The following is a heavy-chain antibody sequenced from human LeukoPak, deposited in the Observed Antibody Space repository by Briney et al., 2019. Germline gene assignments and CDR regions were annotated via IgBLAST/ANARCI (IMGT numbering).Heavy chain of an antibody. V-gene: IGHV3-7*01. Sequence: GGSLRLSCAASGFTFSSYWMSWVRQAPGKGLEWVANIKHDGNEKYYVDSVKGRFTISRDNAKNSLYLQMNSLRAEDTAVYYCARVSQGYSYGYYDYYYYMDVWGKGTTVTISS. J-gene: IGHJ6*03. D-gene: IGHD5-18*01. CDR2: IKHDGNEK. CDR1: GFTFSSYW. CDR3: ARVSQGYSYGYYDYYYYMDV.